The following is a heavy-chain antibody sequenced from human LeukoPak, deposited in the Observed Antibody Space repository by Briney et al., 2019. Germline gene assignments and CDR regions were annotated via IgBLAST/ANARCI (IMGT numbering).Heavy chain of an antibody. CDR3: ARGMITFGGVIVIPPIHHFDY. V-gene: IGHV1-2*02. J-gene: IGHJ4*02. CDR1: GYTFTGYY. D-gene: IGHD3-16*02. Sequence: ASVKVSCKASGYTFTGYYMHWVRQAPGQGLEWMGWINPNSGGTNYAQKFQGRVTMTRDTSISTAYMELSRLRSDDTAVYYCARGMITFGGVIVIPPIHHFDYWGQGTLVTVSS. CDR2: INPNSGGT.